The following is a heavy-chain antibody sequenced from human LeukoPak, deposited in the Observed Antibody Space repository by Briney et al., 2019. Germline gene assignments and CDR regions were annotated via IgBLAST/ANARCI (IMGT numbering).Heavy chain of an antibody. CDR3: ALDREYQLPRDDY. CDR2: ISGSGGST. CDR1: GFTFSSYA. D-gene: IGHD2-2*01. V-gene: IGHV3-23*01. Sequence: PGGSLRLSCAASGFTFSSYAMSWVRQAPGKGLEWVSAISGSGGSTYYADSVKGRFTISRDNSKNTLYLQMNSPRAEDTAVYYCALDREYQLPRDDYWGQGTLVTVSS. J-gene: IGHJ4*02.